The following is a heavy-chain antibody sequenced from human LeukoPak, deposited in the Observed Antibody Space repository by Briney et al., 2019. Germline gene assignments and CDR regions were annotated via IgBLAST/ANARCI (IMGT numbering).Heavy chain of an antibody. D-gene: IGHD3-10*01. CDR3: ARQLGGSGSY. V-gene: IGHV3-7*01. Sequence: GGSLRLSCAASGFTVSSNYMSWVRQAPGKGLEWVANIKQDGSEKYYVDSVKGRFTISRDNAKNSVYLQMNSLRAEDTAVYYCARQLGGSGSYWGQGTLVTVSS. CDR1: GFTVSSNY. CDR2: IKQDGSEK. J-gene: IGHJ4*02.